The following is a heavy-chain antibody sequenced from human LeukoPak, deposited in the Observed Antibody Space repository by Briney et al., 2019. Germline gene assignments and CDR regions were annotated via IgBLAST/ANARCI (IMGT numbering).Heavy chain of an antibody. Sequence: SETLSLTCTVSGGSISSYYWSWIRQPAGKGLEWIGRTYTSGSTNYNPSLKSRVTMSVDTSKNQFSLRLTSVTAADTAVYYCARQTGSGLFILPGGQGTLVTVSS. CDR3: ARQTGSGLFILP. J-gene: IGHJ4*02. V-gene: IGHV4-4*07. D-gene: IGHD3/OR15-3a*01. CDR1: GGSISSYY. CDR2: TYTSGST.